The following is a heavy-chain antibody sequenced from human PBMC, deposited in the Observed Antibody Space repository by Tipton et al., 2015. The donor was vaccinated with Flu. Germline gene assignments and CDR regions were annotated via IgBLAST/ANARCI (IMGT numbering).Heavy chain of an antibody. CDR2: INESGGGR. CDR1: GFTFSSYV. V-gene: IGHV3-23*01. CDR3: ARALYGAFDAFDI. J-gene: IGHJ3*02. Sequence: SLRLSCAASGFTFSSYVMSWVRQAPGKGLEWVSVINESGGGRYYADSVKGRFTISRDNSKNTLYLQMNSLSAEDTAVYYCARALYGAFDAFDIWGRGTMVTVSS. D-gene: IGHD4/OR15-4a*01.